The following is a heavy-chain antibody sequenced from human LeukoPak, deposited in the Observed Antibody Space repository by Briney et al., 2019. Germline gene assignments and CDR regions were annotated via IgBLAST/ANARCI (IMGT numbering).Heavy chain of an antibody. V-gene: IGHV4-59*08. CDR1: GGSISSYY. Sequence: KPSETLSLTCTVSGGSISSYYWSWIRQPPGKGLEWIGYIYYSGSTNYNPSLKSRVTISVDTSKNQFSLKLSSVTAADTAVYYCARLKGTYYYDSSGYYGALYYFDYWGQGTLVTVSS. CDR2: IYYSGST. CDR3: ARLKGTYYYDSSGYYGALYYFDY. D-gene: IGHD3-22*01. J-gene: IGHJ4*02.